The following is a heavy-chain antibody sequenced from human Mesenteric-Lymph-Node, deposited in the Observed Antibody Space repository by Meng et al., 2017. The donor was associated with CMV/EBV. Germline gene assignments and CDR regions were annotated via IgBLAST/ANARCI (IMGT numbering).Heavy chain of an antibody. CDR3: ARATTGRRPDYYGMDV. CDR1: GFTFSDYY. V-gene: IGHV3-11*04. Sequence: GGSLRLSCAASGFTFSDYYMSWIRQAPGKGLEWVSYISSSGDAIYYADSVKGRSTISRDNAKNSLYLQMNSLRAEDTAVYYCARATTGRRPDYYGMDVWGQGTTVTVSS. J-gene: IGHJ6*02. CDR2: ISSSGDAI. D-gene: IGHD5-12*01.